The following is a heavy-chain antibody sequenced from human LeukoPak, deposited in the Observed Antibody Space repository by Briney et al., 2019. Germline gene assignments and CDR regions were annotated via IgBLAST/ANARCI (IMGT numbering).Heavy chain of an antibody. J-gene: IGHJ4*02. Sequence: ASVKVSCKVSGYTLTELAMHWVRQAPGKGLEWMGGFDPEDGETIYAQKFQGRVTMTEDTSTDTAYMELSSLRAEDTAVYYCATGEAYCGGDCYAPIDDWGQGTMVTVSS. V-gene: IGHV1-24*01. D-gene: IGHD2-21*02. CDR1: GYTLTELA. CDR3: ATGEAYCGGDCYAPIDD. CDR2: FDPEDGET.